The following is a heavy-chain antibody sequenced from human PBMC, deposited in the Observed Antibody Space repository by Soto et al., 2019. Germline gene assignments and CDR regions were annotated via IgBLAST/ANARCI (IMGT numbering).Heavy chain of an antibody. CDR3: VRTACVINNCSYRGVR. V-gene: IGHV3-33*01. D-gene: IGHD1-20*01. CDR2: IGFDGTNI. Sequence: QGQLVESGGGVVQPGRSLRLSCVASGFDFKTYGMHWVRQAPGKGLEWVAVIGFDGTNIHYSDSVRGRFSISRANSENTVSLQMNSLRVEDTALYYCVRTACVINNCSYRGVRWGQGTLVTV. J-gene: IGHJ4*02. CDR1: GFDFKTYG.